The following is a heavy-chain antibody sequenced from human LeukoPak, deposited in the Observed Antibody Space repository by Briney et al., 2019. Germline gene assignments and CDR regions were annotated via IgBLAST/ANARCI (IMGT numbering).Heavy chain of an antibody. Sequence: SVKVPCKASGGTFSSYAISWVRQAPGQGLEWMGGIIPIFGTANYAQKFQGRVTITTDESTSTAYMELSSLRSEDTAVYYCARATMVRGWSYYYMDVWGKGTTVTVSS. CDR3: ARATMVRGWSYYYMDV. CDR1: GGTFSSYA. D-gene: IGHD3-10*01. CDR2: IIPIFGTA. J-gene: IGHJ6*03. V-gene: IGHV1-69*05.